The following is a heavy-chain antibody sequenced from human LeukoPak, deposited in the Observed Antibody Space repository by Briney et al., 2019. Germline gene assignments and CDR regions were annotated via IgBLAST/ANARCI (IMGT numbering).Heavy chain of an antibody. V-gene: IGHV3-20*01. J-gene: IGHJ6*03. D-gene: IGHD3-3*01. Sequence: GGSLRLSCAASGFTFDDYGMSWVRQAPGKGLEWVSGINWNGGSTGYADSVKGRFTISRDNAKNSLYLQLNSLRAEDTALYHCAREATIFGAWIPTYYYYYMDVWGKGTTVTVSS. CDR2: INWNGGST. CDR1: GFTFDDYG. CDR3: AREATIFGAWIPTYYYYYMDV.